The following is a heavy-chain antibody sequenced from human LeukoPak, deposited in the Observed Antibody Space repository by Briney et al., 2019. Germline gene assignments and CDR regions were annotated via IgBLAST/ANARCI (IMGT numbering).Heavy chain of an antibody. J-gene: IGHJ4*02. Sequence: GGSLRLSCAASGFTVSSNYMSWVRQAPGKGLEWVSVIYSGGSTYYADSVKGRFTISRDNAKNSLYLQMNSLRAEDTAVYYCARGEHSYFDYWGQGTLVTVSS. CDR1: GFTVSSNY. V-gene: IGHV3-53*01. D-gene: IGHD1/OR15-1a*01. CDR2: IYSGGST. CDR3: ARGEHSYFDY.